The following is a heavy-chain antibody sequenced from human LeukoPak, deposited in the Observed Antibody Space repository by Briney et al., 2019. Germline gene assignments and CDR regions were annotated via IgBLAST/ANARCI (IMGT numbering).Heavy chain of an antibody. CDR3: AREGLNCSGGSCYTVFDY. CDR1: GGSISSYY. J-gene: IGHJ4*02. V-gene: IGHV4-59*01. Sequence: SETLSLTCTVSGGSISSYYWSWIRQPPGKVLEWIGYSYYSGNTNYNPSLKSRVTISVDTSKNQFALKLSSVTAADPAVYYCAREGLNCSGGSCYTVFDYWGQGTLVTVSS. D-gene: IGHD2-15*01. CDR2: SYYSGNT.